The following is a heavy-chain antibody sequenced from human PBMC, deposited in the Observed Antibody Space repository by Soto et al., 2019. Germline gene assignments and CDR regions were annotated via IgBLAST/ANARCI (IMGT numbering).Heavy chain of an antibody. Sequence: GGSLRLSCAASGFTFSSYGMHWVRQAPGKGLEWVAVISYDGSNKYYADSVKGRFTISRDNSKNTLYLQMNSLRAEDTAVYYCAKDSPDSYYYDSSGPDYWGQGTLVTVSS. CDR2: ISYDGSNK. V-gene: IGHV3-30*18. CDR3: AKDSPDSYYYDSSGPDY. D-gene: IGHD3-22*01. J-gene: IGHJ4*02. CDR1: GFTFSSYG.